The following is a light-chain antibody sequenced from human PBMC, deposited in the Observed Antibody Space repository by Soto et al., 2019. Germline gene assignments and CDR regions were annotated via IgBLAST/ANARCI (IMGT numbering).Light chain of an antibody. J-gene: IGKJ1*01. CDR1: QSISAW. V-gene: IGKV1-5*03. CDR2: KAS. CDR3: LQSNSYPWT. Sequence: DIQMTQSPSTLSASVGDRVTITCRASQSISAWVAWYQQKPGKAPNLLIYKASTLESGVPSRFSGSGSGTEFTLTISSLQPDDFATYYCLQSNSYPWTFGKGTKVDIK.